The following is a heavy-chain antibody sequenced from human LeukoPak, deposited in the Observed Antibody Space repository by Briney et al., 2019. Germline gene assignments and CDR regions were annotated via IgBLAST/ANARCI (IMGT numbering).Heavy chain of an antibody. Sequence: GGSLRLSCAASGFTFSSYWMSWVRQAPGKGLEWVANIKQDGSEKYYVDSVKGRFTISRDNAKNSLYLQMNSLRAEDTAVYYCARDHWYQLVFYYYGMDVWGQGTTVTVSS. J-gene: IGHJ6*02. CDR1: GFTFSSYW. CDR3: ARDHWYQLVFYYYGMDV. CDR2: IKQDGSEK. D-gene: IGHD2-2*01. V-gene: IGHV3-7*03.